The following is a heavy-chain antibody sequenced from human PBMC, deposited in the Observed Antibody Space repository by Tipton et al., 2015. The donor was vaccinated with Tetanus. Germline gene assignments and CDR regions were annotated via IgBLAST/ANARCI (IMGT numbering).Heavy chain of an antibody. Sequence: GLVKPSETLPLTCTVSGGSISSPSYYWGWIRQPPGQGLEWLGYIYQTDSTYYNPSVRSRLTLSLQRSKNQVSLKLNSITAADTAVYYCVRGRGLGAYSFGFEYWGQGALVTVSS. D-gene: IGHD5-12*01. J-gene: IGHJ4*02. V-gene: IGHV4-30-2*01. CDR1: GGSISSPSYY. CDR2: IYQTDST. CDR3: VRGRGLGAYSFGFEY.